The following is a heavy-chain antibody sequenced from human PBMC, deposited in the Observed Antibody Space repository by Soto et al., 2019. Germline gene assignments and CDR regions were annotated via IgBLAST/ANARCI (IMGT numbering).Heavy chain of an antibody. D-gene: IGHD4-17*01. CDR1: GGSISSSNW. J-gene: IGHJ4*02. Sequence: QVQLQESGPGLVKPSGTLSLTGAVSGGSISSSNWWSWVRQPPGKGLEWIGEIYHSGSTNYNPSLKSRVTISVDKSKNQFSLKLSSVTAADTAVYYCARTHEYDYEDHYFDYWGQGTLVTVSS. CDR3: ARTHEYDYEDHYFDY. V-gene: IGHV4-4*02. CDR2: IYHSGST.